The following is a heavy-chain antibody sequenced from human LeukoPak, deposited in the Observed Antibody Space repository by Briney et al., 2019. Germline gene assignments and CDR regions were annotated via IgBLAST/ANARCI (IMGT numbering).Heavy chain of an antibody. J-gene: IGHJ5*02. CDR3: ARGSSLAAS. D-gene: IGHD6-6*01. V-gene: IGHV4-59*01. CDR1: GGSISCYY. CDR2: IYYSEST. Sequence: PSETLSLICTVSGGSISCYYWSWLRQPPGKGLEGIGYIYYSESTNYKPSLKSLVTISVDTSKNQFSLKLSSVTAADTAVYYCARGSSLAASWGQGTLVTVSS.